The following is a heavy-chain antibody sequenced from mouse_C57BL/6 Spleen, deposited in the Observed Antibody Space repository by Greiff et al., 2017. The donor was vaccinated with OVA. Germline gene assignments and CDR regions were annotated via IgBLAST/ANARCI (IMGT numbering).Heavy chain of an antibody. CDR2: IYPGSGST. CDR1: GYTFTSYW. J-gene: IGHJ2*01. Sequence: VQLKQPGAELVKPGASVKMSCKASGYTFTSYWITWVKQRPGQGLEWIGDIYPGSGSTNYNEKFKSKATLTVDTSSSTAYMQLSSLTAEDSAVYYCARERGQKVFDDWGKGTTLTVSS. V-gene: IGHV1-55*01. CDR3: ARERGQKVFDD. D-gene: IGHD1-3*01.